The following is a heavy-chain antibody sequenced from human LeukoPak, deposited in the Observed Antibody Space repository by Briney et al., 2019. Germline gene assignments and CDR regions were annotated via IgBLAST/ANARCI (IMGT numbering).Heavy chain of an antibody. D-gene: IGHD4-17*01. CDR3: AKDQGYGAHHDAFDI. Sequence: AVRSLRLSCAASGFTFSSDAMSGVRQAPRKGREWVSAITSSGGSTYYTDPVRGRFTISRANSKNTLYLEMNRLRAEETAVYYCAKDQGYGAHHDAFDIWGQGTMVTVSS. J-gene: IGHJ3*02. V-gene: IGHV3-23*01. CDR2: ITSSGGST. CDR1: GFTFSSDA.